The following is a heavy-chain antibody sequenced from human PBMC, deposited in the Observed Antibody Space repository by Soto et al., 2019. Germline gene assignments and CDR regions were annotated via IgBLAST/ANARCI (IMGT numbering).Heavy chain of an antibody. CDR3: AKDLNVFHTFQAYDY. Sequence: GGSLRLSCAASGFTFSSYGMHWVRQAPGKGLEWVAVISYDGSNKYYADSVKGRFTISRDNSKNTLYLQMNSLRAEDTAVYYCAKDLNVFHTFQAYDYWGQGTLVTVSS. CDR1: GFTFSSYG. D-gene: IGHD2-8*01. J-gene: IGHJ4*02. V-gene: IGHV3-30*18. CDR2: ISYDGSNK.